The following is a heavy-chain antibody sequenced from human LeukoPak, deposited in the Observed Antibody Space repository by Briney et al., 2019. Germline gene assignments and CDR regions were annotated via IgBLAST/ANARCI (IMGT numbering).Heavy chain of an antibody. Sequence: ASVKVSCKVSGYTLTELFMHWVRQAPGKGLEGMGGFDPEDGETIYAQKFQGRVTMTEDTSTDTAYMEMSSVRSEETAVYYCETVIFQYYYGWGSPFDYWGQGTLVTVSS. CDR1: GYTLTELF. V-gene: IGHV1-24*01. J-gene: IGHJ4*02. CDR2: FDPEDGET. D-gene: IGHD3-10*01. CDR3: ETVIFQYYYGWGSPFDY.